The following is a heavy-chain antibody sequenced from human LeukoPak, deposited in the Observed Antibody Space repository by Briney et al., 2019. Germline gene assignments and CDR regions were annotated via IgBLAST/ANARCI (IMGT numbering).Heavy chain of an antibody. CDR2: INDSGST. V-gene: IGHV4-34*01. D-gene: IGHD6-6*01. CDR1: GGSFGGYY. CDR3: ARNSAYSTSSGVNT. J-gene: IGHJ5*02. Sequence: SETLSLTCAVYGGSFGGYYWSWIRQPPGRGLEWIGEINDSGSTNYNPSLKRRVTISVDTSKKQFSLMVRSVTAADTAVYYCARNSAYSTSSGVNTWGQGTLVTVSS.